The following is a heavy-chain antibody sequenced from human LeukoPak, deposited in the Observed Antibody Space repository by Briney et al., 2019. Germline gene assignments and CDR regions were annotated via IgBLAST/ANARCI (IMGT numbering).Heavy chain of an antibody. J-gene: IGHJ4*02. V-gene: IGHV3-64*01. CDR1: GFSLSSYG. CDR2: ISSIEGRI. Sequence: GRSLRLSCAASGFSLSSYGIHWVRQAPGKGLECVSAISSIEGRIYYANSVKGRFTISRDNSKNMVFLQMGSLRAEDMAVYYCARARRDCSGGTCFSYYFDNWGQGTLVTVSP. CDR3: ARARRDCSGGTCFSYYFDN. D-gene: IGHD2-15*01.